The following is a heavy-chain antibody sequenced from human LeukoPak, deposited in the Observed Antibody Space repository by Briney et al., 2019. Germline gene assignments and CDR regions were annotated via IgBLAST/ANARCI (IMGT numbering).Heavy chain of an antibody. CDR2: ISGSGGST. V-gene: IGHV3-23*01. J-gene: IGHJ4*02. Sequence: PGGSLSLSCAGSGFTFSSYAMSWVRRAPGQGLEWVSAISGSGGSTYYADSVKGRFTISRDNSKTTLYLQMNSLRAQDTAVYYCAKGGSRGEPDYWGQGTLVTVSP. D-gene: IGHD3-16*01. CDR3: AKGGSRGEPDY. CDR1: GFTFSSYA.